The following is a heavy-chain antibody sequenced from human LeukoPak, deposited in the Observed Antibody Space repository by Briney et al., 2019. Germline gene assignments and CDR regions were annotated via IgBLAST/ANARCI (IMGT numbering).Heavy chain of an antibody. CDR2: INWIGGST. CDR1: GFIFDDYG. CDR3: ARDLGYKDYVSAFDI. J-gene: IGHJ3*02. Sequence: GGSLRLSCAASGFIFDDYGMTWVRQAPGKGLEWVSGINWIGGSTGYADSVKGRFTISRDNAKNSLYLHMNSLRAEDTALYFCARDLGYKDYVSAFDIWGQGTMVTVSS. V-gene: IGHV3-20*04. D-gene: IGHD5-24*01.